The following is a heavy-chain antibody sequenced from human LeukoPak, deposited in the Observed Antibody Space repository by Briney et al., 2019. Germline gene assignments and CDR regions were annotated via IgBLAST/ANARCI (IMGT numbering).Heavy chain of an antibody. CDR1: GFTFSYYA. V-gene: IGHV3-23*01. J-gene: IGHJ4*02. D-gene: IGHD1-14*01. CDR2: INNTGGST. Sequence: GGSVRLSCAASGFTFSYYAMGWVRQAPGKGLEWVSAINNTGGSTYYADSVKGRFTISRDNSKNTLYLQMNSLRAEDTAVYYCASRTFTAAYDYWGQGTLVTVSS. CDR3: ASRTFTAAYDY.